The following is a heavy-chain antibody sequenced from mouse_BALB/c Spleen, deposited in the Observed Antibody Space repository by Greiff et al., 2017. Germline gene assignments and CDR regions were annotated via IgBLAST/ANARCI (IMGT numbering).Heavy chain of an antibody. CDR2: IWAGGST. Sequence: VQLKESGPGLVAPSQSLSITCTASGFSLTSYGVHWVRQPPGKGLEWLGVIWAGGSTNYNSALMSRLSISKDNSKSQDFLKMNSLQTDDTAMDYYDRAHSAMDYWGQGTSVTVSA. V-gene: IGHV2-9*02. CDR1: GFSLTSYG. J-gene: IGHJ4*01. CDR3: DRAHSAMDY.